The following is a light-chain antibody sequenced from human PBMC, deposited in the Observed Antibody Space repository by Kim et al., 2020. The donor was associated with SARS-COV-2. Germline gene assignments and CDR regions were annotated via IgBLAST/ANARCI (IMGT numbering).Light chain of an antibody. CDR2: AAA. V-gene: IGKV1-39*01. CDR1: QSISSY. CDR3: QQSYSTPRT. J-gene: IGKJ1*01. Sequence: SSVGARVTITFRASQSISSYLNWYQQKPGKAPKLLIYAAASLQSGVPSRFSGSASGTDFTLTISSLQPEDFATYYCQQSYSTPRTFGQGTKVDIK.